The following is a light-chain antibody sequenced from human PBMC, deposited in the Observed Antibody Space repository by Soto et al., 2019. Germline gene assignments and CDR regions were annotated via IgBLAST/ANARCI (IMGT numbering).Light chain of an antibody. V-gene: IGKV1-39*01. CDR3: QQSYSTPQT. Sequence: DIQMTQSPSSLSASVGDRVTITCLACQSISSYLNWYQQKPGKAPKVLIYAASILQSGVPSRFSGSGSGIEFTLTISSIQPEDFATYYCQQSYSTPQTFGQGTKVDNK. CDR2: AAS. CDR1: QSISSY. J-gene: IGKJ1*01.